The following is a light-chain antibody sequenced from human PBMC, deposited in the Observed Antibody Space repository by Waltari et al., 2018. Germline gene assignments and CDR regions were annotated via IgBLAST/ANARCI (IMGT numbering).Light chain of an antibody. CDR2: KAS. V-gene: IGKV1-5*03. Sequence: DIQMTQSPSTLSASVGDRVTITCRASQSISTWLVWYQQKPGKAPKLLIYKASNLESGVPSRFSGSGSATEFTLTISSLQPDDFASYYCQTYNSFSPWTFGQGTKVEIK. CDR3: QTYNSFSPWT. CDR1: QSISTW. J-gene: IGKJ1*01.